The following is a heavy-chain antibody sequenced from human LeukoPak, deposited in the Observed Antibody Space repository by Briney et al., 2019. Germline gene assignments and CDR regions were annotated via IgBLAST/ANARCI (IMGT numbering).Heavy chain of an antibody. V-gene: IGHV3-30*04. CDR1: GFTFSSYV. J-gene: IGHJ4*02. D-gene: IGHD5-24*01. Sequence: GRSLRLSCAASGFTFSSYVMHWVRQAPGKGLEWVAITSFDGNSEYYADSVKGRFTISRDNSKNTLYLQMNSLRAEDTAMYYCARDANPPNYHFDYRGQGTLVTVSS. CDR2: TSFDGNSE. CDR3: ARDANPPNYHFDY.